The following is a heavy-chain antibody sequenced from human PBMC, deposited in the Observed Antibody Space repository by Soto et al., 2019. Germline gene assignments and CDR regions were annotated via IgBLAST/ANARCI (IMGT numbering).Heavy chain of an antibody. CDR3: ARVRSNNWFDY. CDR1: GGSISSTNW. Sequence: QVQLQESGPGLVKPSGTLSLTCAVSGGSISSTNWWTWVRQPPGKGRERIGEIYHSGSTIYNPSLKSRGTITVDNAKHQLSLDLSSVTAADTAVYCCARVRSNNWFDYWGQGTLVTVSS. D-gene: IGHD1-1*01. J-gene: IGHJ4*02. V-gene: IGHV4-4*01. CDR2: IYHSGST.